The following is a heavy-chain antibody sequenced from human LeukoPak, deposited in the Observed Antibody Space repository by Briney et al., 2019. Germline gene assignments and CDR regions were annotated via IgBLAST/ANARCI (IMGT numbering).Heavy chain of an antibody. CDR3: AKGSRVSRPYYFDY. D-gene: IGHD6-6*01. J-gene: IGHJ4*02. Sequence: GGSLRLSCAASGFTFSSYAMSWVRQAPGKGLEWFSAITGGGDDTYYADSVEGQFTISRDNSKNTLYLQMNSLRAEDTAVYYCAKGSRVSRPYYFDYWGQGTLVTVSS. CDR1: GFTFSSYA. CDR2: ITGGGDDT. V-gene: IGHV3-23*01.